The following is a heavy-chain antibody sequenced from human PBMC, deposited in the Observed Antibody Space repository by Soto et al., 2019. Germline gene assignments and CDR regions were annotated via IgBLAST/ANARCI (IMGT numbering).Heavy chain of an antibody. D-gene: IGHD3-9*01. CDR2: INPSGGST. V-gene: IGHV1-46*03. J-gene: IGHJ3*02. CDR1: GYTFTSYY. CDR3: ARAHGSLRYFDWGDAFDI. Sequence: GASVKVSSKASGYTFTSYYMHWVRQAPGQGLEWMGIINPSGGSTSYAQKFQGRVTMTRDTSTSTVYMELSSLRSEDTAVYYCARAHGSLRYFDWGDAFDIWGQGTMVPVSS.